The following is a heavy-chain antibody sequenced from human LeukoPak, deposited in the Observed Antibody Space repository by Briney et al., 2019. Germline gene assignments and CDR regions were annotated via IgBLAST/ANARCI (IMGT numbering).Heavy chain of an antibody. CDR1: GFTFSSYA. D-gene: IGHD5-18*01. CDR3: AKAMGLGSYGYVYGMDV. Sequence: PGGSLRLSCAASGFTFSSYAMSWVRQAPGKGLEWVSAISGSGGSTYYADSVKGRFTISRDNSKNTLYLQMNSLRAEDTAVYYCAKAMGLGSYGYVYGMDVWGQGTTVTVSS. V-gene: IGHV3-23*01. CDR2: ISGSGGST. J-gene: IGHJ6*02.